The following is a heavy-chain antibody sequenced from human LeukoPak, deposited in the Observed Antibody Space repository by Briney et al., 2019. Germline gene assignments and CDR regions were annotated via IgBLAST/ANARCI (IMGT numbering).Heavy chain of an antibody. V-gene: IGHV4-61*02. J-gene: IGHJ5*02. CDR3: ARDSLIVVVPAAIWESGWFDP. D-gene: IGHD2-2*02. Sequence: SQTLSLTCTVSGGSISSGSYYWSWIWQPAGMGLEWIGRIYTSGSTNYNPSLKSRFTISVDTSKNQFSLKLSSVTAAETAVYYCARDSLIVVVPAAIWESGWFDPWGQGTLVTVSS. CDR1: GGSISSGSYY. CDR2: IYTSGST.